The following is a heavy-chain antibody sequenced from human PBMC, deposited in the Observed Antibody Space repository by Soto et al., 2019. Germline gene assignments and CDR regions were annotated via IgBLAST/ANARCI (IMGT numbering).Heavy chain of an antibody. Sequence: SSVKLSCKASGYTFTSYDINWVRQATGQGLEWMGWMNPNSGNTGYAQKFQGRVTMTRNTSISTAYMELRRLRSDDTAVYYCAIFKVSGWHRWFDHWGQGIPATLS. D-gene: IGHD6-19*01. CDR2: MNPNSGNT. V-gene: IGHV1-8*01. J-gene: IGHJ5*02. CDR3: AIFKVSGWHRWFDH. CDR1: GYTFTSYD.